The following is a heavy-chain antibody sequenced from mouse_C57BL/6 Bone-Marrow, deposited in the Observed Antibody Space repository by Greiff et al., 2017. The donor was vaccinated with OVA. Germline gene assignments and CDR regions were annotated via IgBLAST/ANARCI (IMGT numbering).Heavy chain of an antibody. V-gene: IGHV5-12*01. CDR1: GFTFSDYY. Sequence: EVKLMESGGGLVQPGGSLKLSCAASGFTFSDYYMYWVRQTPEKRLEWVAYISNGGGSTYYPDTVKGRFTISRDNAKNTLYLQMSRLKSEDTAMYYWASPLYYGYGDGFAYWGQGTLVTVSA. CDR3: ASPLYYGYGDGFAY. J-gene: IGHJ3*01. D-gene: IGHD2-2*01. CDR2: ISNGGGST.